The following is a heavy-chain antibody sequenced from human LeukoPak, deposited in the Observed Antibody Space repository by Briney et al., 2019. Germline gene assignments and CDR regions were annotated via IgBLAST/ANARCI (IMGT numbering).Heavy chain of an antibody. CDR2: ISWNSGSI. V-gene: IGHV3-9*01. Sequence: PGGSLRPSCAASGFTFDDYAMHWVRQAPGKGLEWVSGISWNSGSIGYADSVKGRFTISRDNAKNSLYLQMNSLRAEDTALYYCAKDIGSPGSIDYWGQGTLVTVSS. CDR3: AKDIGSPGSIDY. D-gene: IGHD3-10*01. J-gene: IGHJ4*02. CDR1: GFTFDDYA.